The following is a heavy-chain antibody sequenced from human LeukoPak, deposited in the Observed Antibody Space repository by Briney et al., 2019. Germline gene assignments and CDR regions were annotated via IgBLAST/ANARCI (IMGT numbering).Heavy chain of an antibody. J-gene: IGHJ5*02. Sequence: ASVKDSCKASGYTFTGYYMHWVRQAPGQGLEWMGWINPNSGGTNYAQKFQGRVTMTRDTSISTAYMELSRLRSDDTAVYYCARDLTVLRFLEWPRFDPWGQGTLVTVSS. CDR2: INPNSGGT. V-gene: IGHV1-2*02. CDR1: GYTFTGYY. D-gene: IGHD3-3*01. CDR3: ARDLTVLRFLEWPRFDP.